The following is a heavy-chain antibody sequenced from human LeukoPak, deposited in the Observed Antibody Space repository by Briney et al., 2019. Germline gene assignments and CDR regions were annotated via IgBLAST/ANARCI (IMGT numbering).Heavy chain of an antibody. V-gene: IGHV1-2*02. CDR2: INPNSGGT. Sequence: GASVKVSCKASGYTFTGYYMHWVRQAPGQGLEWMGWINPNSGGTNYAQKFQGRVTMTRDTSTSTAYMELSRLRSDDTAVYYCARVNYGSGSHFDYWGQGTLVTVSS. J-gene: IGHJ4*02. CDR1: GYTFTGYY. D-gene: IGHD3-10*01. CDR3: ARVNYGSGSHFDY.